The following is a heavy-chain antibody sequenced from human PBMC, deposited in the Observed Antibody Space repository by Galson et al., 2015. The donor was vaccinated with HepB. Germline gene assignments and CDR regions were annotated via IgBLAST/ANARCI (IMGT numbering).Heavy chain of an antibody. V-gene: IGHV4-34*01. D-gene: IGHD3-3*01. CDR2: INHSGST. J-gene: IGHJ4*02. CDR1: GGSFSGYY. CDR3: ARGARDFWSGYYFSSRLPFDY. Sequence: LSLTCAVYGGSFSGYYWSWIRQPPGKGLEWIGEINHSGSTNYNPSLKSRVTISVDTSKNQFSLKLSSVTAADTAVYYCARGARDFWSGYYFSSRLPFDYWGQGALVTVSS.